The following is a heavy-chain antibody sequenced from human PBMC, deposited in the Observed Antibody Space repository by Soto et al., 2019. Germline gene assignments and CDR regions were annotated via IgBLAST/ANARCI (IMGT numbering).Heavy chain of an antibody. J-gene: IGHJ4*02. Sequence: ASVKVSCKASGFIFTGYYIHWVRQAPGQGLEWMGWIKSNGGDPKYAQKFQDRVTMTRDTSMNTVYMELSSLRSDDSAVYYCARDERSYGEPPFDYWGQGTRVTV. V-gene: IGHV1-2*02. D-gene: IGHD3-16*01. CDR3: ARDERSYGEPPFDY. CDR1: GFIFTGYY. CDR2: IKSNGGDP.